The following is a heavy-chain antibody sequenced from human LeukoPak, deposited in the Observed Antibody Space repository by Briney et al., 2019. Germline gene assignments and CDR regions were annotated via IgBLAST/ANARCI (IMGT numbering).Heavy chain of an antibody. CDR3: AREMGWNYGDY. V-gene: IGHV3-11*05. J-gene: IGHJ4*02. CDR1: GFKLSSYN. Sequence: GGSLRLSCAASGFKLSSYNMSWIRQAPGKGLEWVSYISSSSSYTNYADSVRGRFAISRDNAKNSLYLQMNSLRAEDTAVYYCAREMGWNYGDYWGQGTLVTVSS. CDR2: ISSSSSYT. D-gene: IGHD1-7*01.